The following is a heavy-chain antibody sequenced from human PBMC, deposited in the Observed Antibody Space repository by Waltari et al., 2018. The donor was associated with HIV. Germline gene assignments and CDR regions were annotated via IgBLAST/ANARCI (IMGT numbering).Heavy chain of an antibody. CDR2: FKSDGRST. CDR1: GLTCSSYW. CDR3: ARDRPPGYGGGGSEY. J-gene: IGHJ4*02. V-gene: IGHV3-74*01. Sequence: EVQLVESGGGLVQPGGSLRLSCAASGLTCSSYWMHWVRQAPGKGLVLVERFKSDGRSTSNANDGKGRFTTYTDNAKITRYLQMTSLSAEVTAVYYCARDRPPGYGGGGSEYWGQGTLLTVSS. D-gene: IGHD4-17*01.